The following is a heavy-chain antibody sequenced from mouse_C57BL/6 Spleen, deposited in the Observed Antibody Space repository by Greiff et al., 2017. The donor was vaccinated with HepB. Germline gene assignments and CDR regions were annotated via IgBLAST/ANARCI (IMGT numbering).Heavy chain of an antibody. V-gene: IGHV1-82*01. J-gene: IGHJ3*01. Sequence: ESGPELVKPGASVKISCKASGYAFSSSWMNWVKQRPGKGLEWIGRIYPGDGDTNYNGKFKGKATLTADKSSSTAYRQLSSLTSEDSAVYFCASNPLAYWGQGTLVTVSA. CDR2: IYPGDGDT. CDR1: GYAFSSSW. CDR3: ASNPLAY.